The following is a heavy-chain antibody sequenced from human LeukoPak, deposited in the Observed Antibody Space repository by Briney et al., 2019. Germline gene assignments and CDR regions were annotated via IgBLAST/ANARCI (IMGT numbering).Heavy chain of an antibody. CDR2: ISSSSSYI. CDR3: ARGYCSSTSCQGDYYYYMDV. V-gene: IGHV3-21*01. D-gene: IGHD2-2*01. CDR1: GFTFSSYS. J-gene: IGHJ6*03. Sequence: GGSLRLSCAASGFTFSSYSMNWVRQAPGKGLEWVSSISSSSSYIYYADSVKGRFTISRDNAKNSLYLQMNSLRAEDTAVYYCARGYCSSTSCQGDYYYYMDVWGKGTTVTVSS.